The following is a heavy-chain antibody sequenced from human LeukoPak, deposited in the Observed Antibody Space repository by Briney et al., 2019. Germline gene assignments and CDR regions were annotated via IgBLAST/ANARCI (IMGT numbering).Heavy chain of an antibody. D-gene: IGHD6-13*01. J-gene: IGHJ4*02. CDR3: AKVPKAYSNSWYIDY. CDR2: ISYDESKK. CDR1: GFTFSSYG. V-gene: IGHV3-30*18. Sequence: GWSLRLSCAASGFTFSSYGMHWFRQAPGKGLEWVAVISYDESKKYYGDSVRGRFTISRDNSKNTLYLQMNSLRAEDTAIYYCAKVPKAYSNSWYIDYWGQGTLVTVSS.